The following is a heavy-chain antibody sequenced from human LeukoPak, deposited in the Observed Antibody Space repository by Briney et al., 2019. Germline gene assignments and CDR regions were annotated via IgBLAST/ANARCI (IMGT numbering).Heavy chain of an antibody. CDR3: ARYPSYYDFWSGYNWFDP. J-gene: IGHJ5*02. V-gene: IGHV3-23*01. Sequence: PGGSLRLSCVASGFTFSNYWVHWVRQAPGKGLEWVSAISGSGGSTYYADSVKGRFTISRDNSKNTLYLQMNSLRAEDTAVYYCARYPSYYDFWSGYNWFDPWGQGTLVTVSS. CDR2: ISGSGGST. D-gene: IGHD3-3*01. CDR1: GFTFSNYW.